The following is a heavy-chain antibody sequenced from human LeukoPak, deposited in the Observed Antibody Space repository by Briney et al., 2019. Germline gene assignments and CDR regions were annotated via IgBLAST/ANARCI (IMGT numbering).Heavy chain of an antibody. CDR1: GFAFSTYW. CDR2: IKQDGSDK. Sequence: GGSLRLSCAVSGFAFSTYWMSWVRQAPGKGLEWVANIKQDGSDKDYVDSVKGRFTISRDNAKNSLYLQMNSLRAEDTAIYYCAKTSRAGIFGLPPPKGYYFDYWSQGTLVTVSS. J-gene: IGHJ4*02. D-gene: IGHD3-3*02. V-gene: IGHV3-7*03. CDR3: AKTSRAGIFGLPPPKGYYFDY.